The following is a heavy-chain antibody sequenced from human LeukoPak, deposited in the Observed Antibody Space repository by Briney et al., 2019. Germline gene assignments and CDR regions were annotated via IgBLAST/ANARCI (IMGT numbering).Heavy chain of an antibody. V-gene: IGHV3-73*01. J-gene: IGHJ4*02. CDR1: GLTFSGSA. CDR3: TTRYGGYGGSDY. CDR2: IRSKANNYAT. Sequence: AGGSLTLSCAASGLTFSGSAMHWVRQASGKGLEWVGRIRSKANNYATSYSASVKGRFTISRDDSKNTAYLQMNSLKIEDTAVYYCTTRYGGYGGSDYWGQGTLVTVSS. D-gene: IGHD5-12*01.